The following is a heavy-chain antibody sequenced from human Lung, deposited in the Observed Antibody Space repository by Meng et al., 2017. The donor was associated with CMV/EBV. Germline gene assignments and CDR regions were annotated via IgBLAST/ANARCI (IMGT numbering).Heavy chain of an antibody. CDR2: IYYSGST. CDR3: ARLYSSSWFLPSGMDV. CDR1: GGSISSYY. D-gene: IGHD6-13*01. J-gene: IGHJ6*02. Sequence: LXCTVSGGSISSYYWSWIRQPPGKGLEWIGYIYYSGSTNYNPSLKSRVTISVDTSKNQFSLKLSSVTAADTAVYYCARLYSSSWFLPSGMDVLDQGXTVTVSS. V-gene: IGHV4-59*01.